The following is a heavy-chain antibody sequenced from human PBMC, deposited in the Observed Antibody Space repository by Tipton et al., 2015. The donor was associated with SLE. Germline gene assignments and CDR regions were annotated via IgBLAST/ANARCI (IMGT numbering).Heavy chain of an antibody. CDR1: ADSISPYY. V-gene: IGHV4-59*01. J-gene: IGHJ6*04. CDR3: ARGLSNHDYWTLDV. CDR2: VYYTGST. D-gene: IGHD3-3*01. Sequence: TLSLTCTVSADSISPYYWSWIRQPPGKGLEYIGSVYYTGSTKFNPSLQSRVTILVDTSKKRFSLKLRSVTAADTAMYYCARGLSNHDYWTLDVWGTGTTVIVSA.